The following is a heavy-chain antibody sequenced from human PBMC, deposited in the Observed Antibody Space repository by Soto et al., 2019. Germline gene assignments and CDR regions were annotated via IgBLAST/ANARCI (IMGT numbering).Heavy chain of an antibody. V-gene: IGHV1-18*01. Sequence: RASVKVSCKASGYTFTSYGISWVRQAPGQGLEWMGWISAYNGNTNYAQKLQGRVTMTTDTSTSTAYMELRSLRSDDTAVYYCARDNTIFGVVLKPLDYWGQGTLVTVSS. CDR3: ARDNTIFGVVLKPLDY. CDR1: GYTFTSYG. CDR2: ISAYNGNT. J-gene: IGHJ4*02. D-gene: IGHD3-3*01.